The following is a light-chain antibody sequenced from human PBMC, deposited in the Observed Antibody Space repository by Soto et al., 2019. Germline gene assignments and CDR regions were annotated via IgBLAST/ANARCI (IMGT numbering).Light chain of an antibody. CDR2: GAS. CDR3: QKYDTAPHT. V-gene: IGKV1-27*01. J-gene: IGKJ1*01. Sequence: DIQMTQSPSSLSASIGDRVTITCRASQAISFSLMWYQQKPGEVPKLLIYGASNLQSGVPSRFSGSVSGTDFTLTISSLQPEDVATYYCQKYDTAPHTFGQGTKVEI. CDR1: QAISFS.